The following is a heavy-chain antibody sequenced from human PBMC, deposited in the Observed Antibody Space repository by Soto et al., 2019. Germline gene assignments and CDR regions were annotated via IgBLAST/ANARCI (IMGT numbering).Heavy chain of an antibody. V-gene: IGHV1-69*13. D-gene: IGHD4-17*01. CDR3: ASYGGPHDY. J-gene: IGHJ4*02. CDR2: IIPIFGTA. CDR1: VGGFKSYG. Sequence: SAKVSCDSCVGGFKSYGMIWVRQAPGQGLEWMGGIIPIFGTANYAQKFQGRVTITADESTSTAYMELSSLRSEDTAVYYCASYGGPHDYWGQGNLVTFS.